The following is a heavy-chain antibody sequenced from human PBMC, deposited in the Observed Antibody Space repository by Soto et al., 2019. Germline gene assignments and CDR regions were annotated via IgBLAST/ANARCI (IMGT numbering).Heavy chain of an antibody. Sequence: SETLSLTCTVSGGSISSGDYYWSWIRQPPGKGLEWIGYIYYSGSTYYNPSLKSRVTISVDTSKNQFSLKLSSVTAADTAVYYCAREGYDILTGYYNVGYWGQGTLVTVSS. CDR3: AREGYDILTGYYNVGY. J-gene: IGHJ4*02. D-gene: IGHD3-9*01. CDR1: GGSISSGDYY. V-gene: IGHV4-30-4*01. CDR2: IYYSGST.